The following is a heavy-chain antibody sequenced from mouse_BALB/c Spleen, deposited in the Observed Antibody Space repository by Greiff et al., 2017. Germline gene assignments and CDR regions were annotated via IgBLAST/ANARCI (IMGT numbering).Heavy chain of an antibody. CDR3: TRKDYGYDWFAY. J-gene: IGHJ3*01. V-gene: IGHV1-69*02. CDR1: GYTFTSYW. Sequence: VQLQQPGAELVRPGASVKLSCKASGYTFTSYWINWVKQRPGQGLEWIGNIYPSDSYTNYNQKFKDKATLTVDKSSSTAYMQLSSPTSEDSAVYYCTRKDYGYDWFAYWGQGTLVTVSA. D-gene: IGHD1-2*01. CDR2: IYPSDSYT.